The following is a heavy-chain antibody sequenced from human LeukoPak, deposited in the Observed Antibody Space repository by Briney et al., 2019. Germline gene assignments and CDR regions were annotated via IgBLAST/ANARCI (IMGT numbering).Heavy chain of an antibody. J-gene: IGHJ3*02. CDR2: IKCDGSEK. V-gene: IGHV3-52*01. CDR3: VRGVGSSTSCYVRAFDI. D-gene: IGHD2-2*01. CDR1: GFTFSNSW. Sequence: GGSLRLSCAASGFTFSNSWMHWVCQAPEKGLEWVADIKCDGSEKCYVDSVKGRLTISRDNAKNFLYLQVNSLRAEDMTVYYCVRGVGSSTSCYVRAFDIWGQGTMVTVSS.